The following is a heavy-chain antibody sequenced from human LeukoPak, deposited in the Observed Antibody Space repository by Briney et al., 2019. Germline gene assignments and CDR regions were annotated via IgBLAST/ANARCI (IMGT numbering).Heavy chain of an antibody. CDR3: ARRKLYCSGGSCYWVFDY. CDR1: GGSISSYY. D-gene: IGHD2-15*01. J-gene: IGHJ4*02. V-gene: IGHV4-59*08. Sequence: SETLSLTCTVSGGSISSYYWSWIRQPPGKGLEWIGYIYYSGSTNYNPSLKSRVTISVDTSKNQFSLKLGSVTAADTAVYYCARRKLYCSGGSCYWVFDYWGQGTLVTVSS. CDR2: IYYSGST.